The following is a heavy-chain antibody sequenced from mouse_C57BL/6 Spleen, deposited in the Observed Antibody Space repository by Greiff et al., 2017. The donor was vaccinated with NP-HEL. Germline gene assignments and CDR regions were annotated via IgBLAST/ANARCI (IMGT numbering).Heavy chain of an antibody. CDR1: GYTFTSYW. V-gene: IGHV1-69*01. D-gene: IGHD2-3*01. J-gene: IGHJ2*01. CDR3: ASWVDDGTVSYCFDY. CDR2: IDPSDSYT. Sequence: VQLQQSGAELVMPGASVKLSCKASGYTFTSYWMHWVKQRPGQGLEWIGEIDPSDSYTNYNQKFKGKSTLTVDKSSSTAYMQLSSLTSEDSAVYYCASWVDDGTVSYCFDYWGQGTTLTVSS.